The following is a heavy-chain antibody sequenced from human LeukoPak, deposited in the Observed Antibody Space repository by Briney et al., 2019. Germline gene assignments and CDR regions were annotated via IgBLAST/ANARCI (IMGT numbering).Heavy chain of an antibody. CDR1: GYTFTSYG. CDR3: ARDPLEYSSSSGRFDY. Sequence: GASVKVSCKASGYTFTSYGISWVRQAPGQGLEWMGWISAYNGNTNYAQKLQGRVTMTTDTSTSTAYMELRSLRSDDTAVYYCARDPLEYSSSSGRFDYWGQGTLVTVSS. CDR2: ISAYNGNT. V-gene: IGHV1-18*01. J-gene: IGHJ4*02. D-gene: IGHD6-6*01.